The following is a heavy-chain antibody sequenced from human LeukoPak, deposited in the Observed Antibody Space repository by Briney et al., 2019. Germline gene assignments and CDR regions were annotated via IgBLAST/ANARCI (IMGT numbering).Heavy chain of an antibody. J-gene: IGHJ4*02. Sequence: SETLSLTCTVSGGSISYYYWSWIRQPAGKGLEWIGRIYSSGSTKYNPSLKSRVTMSVDTSKNQFSLKLSSVTAADTAVYYCARVEMATVFGYYFDYWGQGTLVTVSS. V-gene: IGHV4-4*07. CDR3: ARVEMATVFGYYFDY. CDR1: GGSISYYY. CDR2: IYSSGST. D-gene: IGHD5-24*01.